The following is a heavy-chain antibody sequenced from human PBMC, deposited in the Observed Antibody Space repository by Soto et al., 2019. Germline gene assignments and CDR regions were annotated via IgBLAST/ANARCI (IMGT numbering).Heavy chain of an antibody. CDR1: GFTFSNYV. D-gene: IGHD3-10*01. Sequence: PGGSLRLSCAASGFTFSNYVMAWVRQPPGKGPEWVSSIGGSGESTHYADSVKGRFTISGDKSENSVYLQMNTLRAEDTSLYHCARGRYYGTSGGSYKGIDYWGQGTQVTVSS. CDR3: ARGRYYGTSGGSYKGIDY. J-gene: IGHJ4*02. V-gene: IGHV3-23*01. CDR2: IGGSGEST.